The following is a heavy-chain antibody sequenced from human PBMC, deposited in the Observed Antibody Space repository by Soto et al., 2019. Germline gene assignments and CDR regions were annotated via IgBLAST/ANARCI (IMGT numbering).Heavy chain of an antibody. D-gene: IGHD4-17*01. CDR3: AKDHLTTTVTTVGY. V-gene: IGHV3-30*18. Sequence: QVQLVESGGGVVQPGRSLRLSCAASGFTFSNYGMHWVRQAPGKGLEWVAVISYHGSDKYYADSVKGRFTISRDNSKNTLYLQLESLRAEDTAVYSCAKDHLTTTVTTVGYWGQGTLVSVSS. J-gene: IGHJ4*02. CDR2: ISYHGSDK. CDR1: GFTFSNYG.